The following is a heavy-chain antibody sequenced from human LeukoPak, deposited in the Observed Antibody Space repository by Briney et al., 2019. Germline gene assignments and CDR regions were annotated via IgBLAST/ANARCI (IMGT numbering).Heavy chain of an antibody. CDR3: AKDALDQPSYGCFDY. CDR1: GFTFSSFG. V-gene: IGHV3-30*18. Sequence: GGSLRLSCAASGFTFSSFGMHWVRQAPGKGLEWVAVISYDGDNEYYADSVKGRFTISRDNSKNTLYLQMNSLRDEDTSVYYCAKDALDQPSYGCFDYWGQGTLVTVSS. J-gene: IGHJ4*02. D-gene: IGHD3-16*01. CDR2: ISYDGDNE.